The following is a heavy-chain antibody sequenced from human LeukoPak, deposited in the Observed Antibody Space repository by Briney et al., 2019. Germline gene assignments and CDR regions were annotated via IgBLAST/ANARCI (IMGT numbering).Heavy chain of an antibody. J-gene: IGHJ4*02. CDR2: ISAGGDGT. CDR1: GFTFSGNA. V-gene: IGHV3-23*01. Sequence: PGASLRLSCVASGFTFSGNAMRWVRQTPGKGLEWVSAISAGGDGTYYADSVKGRFTISRDNSKNTLYLQMNSLRAEDTAMYYCKRFRGVSKDVKAFDYWGQGTLVTVSS. CDR3: KRFRGVSKDVKAFDY. D-gene: IGHD3-10*01.